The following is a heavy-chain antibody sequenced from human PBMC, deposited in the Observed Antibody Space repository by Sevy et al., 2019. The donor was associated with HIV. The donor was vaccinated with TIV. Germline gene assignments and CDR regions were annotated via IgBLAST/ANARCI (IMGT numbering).Heavy chain of an antibody. J-gene: IGHJ4*02. CDR3: ANGISARLDY. V-gene: IGHV4-59*01. D-gene: IGHD6-6*01. CDR2: IYYSRIT. CDR1: GDSISGYY. Sequence: SQTLSLTCTVSGDSISGYYWSWIRQPAGKGLQWIGYIYYSRITNYNPSLKSRVTISADTSKNHISLNLSSLTAADTALYYCANGISARLDYWGQGTLVTVSS.